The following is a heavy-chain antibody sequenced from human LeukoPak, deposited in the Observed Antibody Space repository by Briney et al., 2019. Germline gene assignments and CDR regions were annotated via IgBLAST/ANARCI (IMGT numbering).Heavy chain of an antibody. V-gene: IGHV3-21*01. CDR3: ARDAEMATISSYFDY. J-gene: IGHJ4*02. CDR1: GFTFSSYS. CDR2: ISSSSSYI. D-gene: IGHD5-24*01. Sequence: GGSLRLSCAASGFTFSSYSMNWARQAPGKGLEWVSSISSSSSYIYYADSVKGRFTISRDNAKNSLYLQINSLRAEDTAVYYCARDAEMATISSYFDYWGQGTLVTVSS.